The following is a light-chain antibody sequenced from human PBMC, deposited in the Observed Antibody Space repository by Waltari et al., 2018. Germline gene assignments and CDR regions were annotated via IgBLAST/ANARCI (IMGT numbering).Light chain of an antibody. V-gene: IGLV2-11*01. CDR1: SSDVGGYNY. CDR2: DVS. J-gene: IGLJ2*01. CDR3: CSYAGSYTVV. Sequence: QSALTQPRSVSGSPGQSVPISCTGTSSDVGGYNYVSWYQQHPGKAPKLMIYDVSKRPSGVLDRFSGSKSGNTASLTISGLQAEDEADYYCCSYAGSYTVVFGGGTKLTVL.